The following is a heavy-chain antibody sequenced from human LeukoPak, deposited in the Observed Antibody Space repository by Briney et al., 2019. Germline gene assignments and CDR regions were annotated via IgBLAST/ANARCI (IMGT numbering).Heavy chain of an antibody. CDR2: IDWTDDK. CDR3: ARVTGGYKCRFDY. D-gene: IGHD1-1*01. CDR1: GFSLSASGLS. J-gene: IGHJ4*02. V-gene: IGHV2-70*11. Sequence: ESGPALVKPTQTLTLTCTFSGFSLSASGLSVNWIRQPPGKALEWLARIDWTDDKYYSPSLKTRLTISTDTSKNQVVLTMTNMDSVDTATYYCARVTGGYKCRFDYWGQGTPVTVSS.